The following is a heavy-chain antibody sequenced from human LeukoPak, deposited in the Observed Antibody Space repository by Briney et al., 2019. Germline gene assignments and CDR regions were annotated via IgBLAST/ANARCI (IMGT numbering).Heavy chain of an antibody. CDR1: GGSFSGYY. D-gene: IGHD1/OR15-1a*01. Sequence: SETLSLTCAVYGGSFSGYYWSWIRQPPGKGLEWIGEINHSGSTNYNPSLKSRVTISVDTSKNQFSLKLSSVTAADTAVYYSARGSRPLREQHWYFDLWGRGTLVTVSS. CDR2: INHSGST. CDR3: ARGSRPLREQHWYFDL. J-gene: IGHJ2*01. V-gene: IGHV4-34*01.